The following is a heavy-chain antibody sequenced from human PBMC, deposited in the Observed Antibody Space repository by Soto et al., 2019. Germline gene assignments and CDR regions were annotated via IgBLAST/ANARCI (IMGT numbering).Heavy chain of an antibody. D-gene: IGHD5-12*01. CDR3: ARARGNDWYPDY. CDR1: GFTFSEYS. Sequence: GGSLRLSCTASGFTFSEYSMSWVRQAPGKGLEWVSSITHSGTYVYYADSVKGRFTISRDSASNSLFLQMTSLRAEDTAVYHCARARGNDWYPDYWGQGTLVTVSS. J-gene: IGHJ4*02. V-gene: IGHV3-21*01. CDR2: ITHSGTYV.